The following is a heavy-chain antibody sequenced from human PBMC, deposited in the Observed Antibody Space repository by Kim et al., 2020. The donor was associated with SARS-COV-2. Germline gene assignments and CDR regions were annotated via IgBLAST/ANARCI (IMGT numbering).Heavy chain of an antibody. J-gene: IGHJ6*02. CDR2: ISWNSGSI. CDR1: GFTFDDYA. Sequence: GGSLRLSCAASGFTFDDYAMHWVRQAPGKGLEWVSGISWNSGSIGYADSVKGRFTISRDNAKNSLYLQMNSLRAEDTALYYCAKDTRLELLWFGGYGMDVWGQGTTVTVSS. CDR3: AKDTRLELLWFGGYGMDV. V-gene: IGHV3-9*01. D-gene: IGHD3-10*01.